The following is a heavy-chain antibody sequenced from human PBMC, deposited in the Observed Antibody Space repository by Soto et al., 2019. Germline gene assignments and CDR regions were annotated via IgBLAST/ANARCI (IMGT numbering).Heavy chain of an antibody. CDR2: INAGNGNT. J-gene: IGHJ4*02. V-gene: IGHV1-3*01. CDR1: GYTSTRYA. CDR3: ANGWCSGSEEYFDY. D-gene: IGHD5-12*01. Sequence: QVQFVQSGAEVKKPGASVRVSCRAAGYTSTRYAAHWVRQAPGQRLERMGWINAGNGNTKYSQTFQGRVTFTRDTSASTVYMELRSLRSEDTAVYYWANGWCSGSEEYFDYWGQGTLVTVSS.